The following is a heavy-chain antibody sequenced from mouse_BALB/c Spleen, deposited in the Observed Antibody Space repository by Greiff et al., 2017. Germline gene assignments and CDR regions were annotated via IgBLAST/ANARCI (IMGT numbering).Heavy chain of an antibody. CDR2: ISYDGSN. CDR1: GYSITSGYY. J-gene: IGHJ3*01. V-gene: IGHV3-6*02. D-gene: IGHD1-1*01. CDR3: AREVYYYGSSYISFAY. Sequence: EVKLQESGPGLVKPSQSLSLTCSVTGYSITSGYYWNWIRQFPGNKLEWMGYISYDGSNNYNPSLKNRISITRDTSKNQFFLKLNSVTTEDTATYYCAREVYYYGSSYISFAYWGQGTLVTVSA.